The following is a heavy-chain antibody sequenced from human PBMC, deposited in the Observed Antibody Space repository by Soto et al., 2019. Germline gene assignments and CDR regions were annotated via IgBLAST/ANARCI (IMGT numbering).Heavy chain of an antibody. Sequence: GGSLRLSCAASGFTFDGYAMHWVRQAPGKGLEWVSGISGSGGSTYYADSVKGRFTISRDNSKNTLFLQMNSLRAEDTAVYYCASIKPSTAMASSYFDYWGQGTLVTVSS. CDR3: ASIKPSTAMASSYFDY. D-gene: IGHD5-18*01. V-gene: IGHV3-23*01. CDR1: GFTFDGYA. J-gene: IGHJ4*02. CDR2: ISGSGGST.